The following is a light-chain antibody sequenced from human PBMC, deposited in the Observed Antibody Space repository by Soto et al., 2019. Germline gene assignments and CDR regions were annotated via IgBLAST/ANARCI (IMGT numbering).Light chain of an antibody. CDR1: SSDVGGYNY. V-gene: IGLV2-14*01. CDR3: SSYSISTAYL. CDR2: EVS. J-gene: IGLJ1*01. Sequence: QSALTQPRSVSGSPGQSVTISCTRTSSDVGGYNYVSWYQQHPGKAPKLMVFEVSNRPSGVSYRFSGSKSGNTASLTISGLQAEDEADYFCSSYSISTAYLFGTGTKLTVL.